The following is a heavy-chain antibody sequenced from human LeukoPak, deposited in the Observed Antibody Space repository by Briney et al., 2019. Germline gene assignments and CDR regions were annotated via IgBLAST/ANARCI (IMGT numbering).Heavy chain of an antibody. CDR3: AKGPLGPGYYDSSGYYY. D-gene: IGHD3-22*01. Sequence: GGSLRLSCAASGFTFSSYAMSWVRQAPGKGLEWVSAISGSGGSTYYADSVKGRFTISRDNSKNTLYLQMNSLRAEDTAVYYCAKGPLGPGYYDSSGYYYWGQGTLVTVSS. V-gene: IGHV3-23*01. CDR2: ISGSGGST. CDR1: GFTFSSYA. J-gene: IGHJ4*02.